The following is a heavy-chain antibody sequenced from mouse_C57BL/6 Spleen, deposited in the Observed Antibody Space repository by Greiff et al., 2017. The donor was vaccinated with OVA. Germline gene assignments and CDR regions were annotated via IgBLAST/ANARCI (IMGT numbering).Heavy chain of an antibody. D-gene: IGHD1-1*01. Sequence: VQLQQSGAELVKPGASVKLSCKASGYTFTEYTIHWVKQRSGQGLEWIGWFYPGSGSIKYNEKFKDKATLTADKSSSTVYMELSRLTSEDSAVYFCARPEGGATTVRAYFDYWGQGTTLTVSS. V-gene: IGHV1-62-2*01. CDR2: FYPGSGSI. CDR3: ARPEGGATTVRAYFDY. CDR1: GYTFTEYT. J-gene: IGHJ2*01.